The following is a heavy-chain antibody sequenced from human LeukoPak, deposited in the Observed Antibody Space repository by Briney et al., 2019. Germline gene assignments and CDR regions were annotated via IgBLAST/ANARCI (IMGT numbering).Heavy chain of an antibody. D-gene: IGHD3-22*01. CDR3: AKDRYYYYSSGYYYPFDD. V-gene: IGHV3-30*18. Sequence: GGSLRLFCAASGFTFCSYGMHWVRQAPGKGLEWVAVISYDGSNKYYADSVKGRFTISRDNSKNTLYLQMNSLRAEDTAVYYCAKDRYYYYSSGYYYPFDDWGQGTLVTVSS. J-gene: IGHJ4*02. CDR2: ISYDGSNK. CDR1: GFTFCSYG.